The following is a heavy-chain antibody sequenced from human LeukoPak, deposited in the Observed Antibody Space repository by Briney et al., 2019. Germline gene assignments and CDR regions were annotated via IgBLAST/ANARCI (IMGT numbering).Heavy chain of an antibody. Sequence: GSSVKVSCKASGGTFSSYAISWVRQAPGQGLEWMGGIIPIFGTANYAQKFQGRVTITADESTSTAYMELSSLRSEDTAVYYCAREAERSGYDYLRGIKIQNLPDYWGQGTLVTVSS. CDR3: AREAERSGYDYLRGIKIQNLPDY. D-gene: IGHD5-12*01. CDR1: GGTFSSYA. V-gene: IGHV1-69*01. CDR2: IIPIFGTA. J-gene: IGHJ4*02.